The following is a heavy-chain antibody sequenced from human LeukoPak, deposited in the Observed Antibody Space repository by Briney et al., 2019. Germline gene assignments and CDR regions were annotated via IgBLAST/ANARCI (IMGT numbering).Heavy chain of an antibody. CDR3: ARELGHESAFDI. Sequence: ASVKVSCKASGGTFSSYAISWVRQAPGQGLEWMGGIIPIFGTANYAQKFQGRVTITADESTSTAYMELSSLRSEDTAVYYCARELGHESAFDIWGQGTMVTVSS. J-gene: IGHJ3*02. CDR2: IIPIFGTA. V-gene: IGHV1-69*13. CDR1: GGTFSSYA.